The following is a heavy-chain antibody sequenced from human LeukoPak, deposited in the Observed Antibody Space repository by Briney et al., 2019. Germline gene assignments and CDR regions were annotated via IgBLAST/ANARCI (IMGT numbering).Heavy chain of an antibody. Sequence: SETLSLTCTVSGGSISSGGYYWSWIRQHPGKGLEWIGYIYYSGSTYYNPSLKSRVTISVDTSKNQFSLKLNSVTAADTAVYYCATTPPGAGTLFDYWGQGTLVTVSS. J-gene: IGHJ4*02. D-gene: IGHD2-15*01. CDR3: ATTPPGAGTLFDY. CDR1: GGSISSGGYY. CDR2: IYYSGST. V-gene: IGHV4-31*03.